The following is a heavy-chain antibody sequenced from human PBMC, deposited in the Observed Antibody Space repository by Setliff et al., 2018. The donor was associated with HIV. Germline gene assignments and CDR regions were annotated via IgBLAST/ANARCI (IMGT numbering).Heavy chain of an antibody. Sequence: PSETMSLTCTVCGLSMSYNYWTWIRQSPGKGLEWICYVHYSGSTRYNPSLKSRVTISVDTSKKKFSLKLTSMTATDTAVYYCASEKKAWSVSDSFYEYWGQGFPVTVSS. J-gene: IGHJ4*02. D-gene: IGHD3-3*01. CDR3: ASEKKAWSVSDSFYEY. V-gene: IGHV4-59*01. CDR2: VHYSGST. CDR1: GLSMSYNY.